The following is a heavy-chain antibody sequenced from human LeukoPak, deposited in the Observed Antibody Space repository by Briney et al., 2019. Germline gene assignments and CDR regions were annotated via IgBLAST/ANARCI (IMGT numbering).Heavy chain of an antibody. Sequence: SQTLSLTCTVSGGSISSGSYYWSWIRQPAGKGLEWIGRIYTSGSTNYNPSLKSRVTISVDTSKNQFSLKLSSVTAADTAVYYCARASTYDFWSGYPLDIWGQGTMVTVSS. J-gene: IGHJ3*02. D-gene: IGHD3-3*01. CDR1: GGSISSGSYY. CDR3: ARASTYDFWSGYPLDI. CDR2: IYTSGST. V-gene: IGHV4-61*02.